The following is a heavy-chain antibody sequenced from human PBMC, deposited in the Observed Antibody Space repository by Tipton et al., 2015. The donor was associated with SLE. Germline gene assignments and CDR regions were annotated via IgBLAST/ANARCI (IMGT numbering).Heavy chain of an antibody. CDR1: GGSITSNNYY. D-gene: IGHD6-19*01. J-gene: IGHJ4*02. CDR3: AKQGPSAWYDFSYFDN. CDR2: IYNSGTT. Sequence: TLSLTCTVSGGSITSNNYYWGWIRQPPGNGLEWIGSIYNSGTTYYNPSLKSRLIMSVDVSKNQFSLKLNSVTAADTAVYYCAKQGPSAWYDFSYFDNWGQGILVTVSS. V-gene: IGHV4-39*07.